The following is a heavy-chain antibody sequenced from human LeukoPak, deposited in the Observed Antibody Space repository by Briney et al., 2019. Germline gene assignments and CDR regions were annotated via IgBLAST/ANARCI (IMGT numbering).Heavy chain of an antibody. CDR2: ISGYNGNT. D-gene: IGHD1-7*01. CDR1: GYTFTSYG. V-gene: IGHV1-18*01. Sequence: ASVKVSCKASGYTFTSYGITWVRQAPGQGLEWMGWISGYNGNTNYAQNFQGRVTMTTDTSTSTAYMEVRSLRSDDTAVYYRARATKWNYAFDIWGQGTMVTVSS. CDR3: ARATKWNYAFDI. J-gene: IGHJ3*02.